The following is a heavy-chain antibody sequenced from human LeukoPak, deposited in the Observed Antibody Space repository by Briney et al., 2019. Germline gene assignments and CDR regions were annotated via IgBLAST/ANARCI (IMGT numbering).Heavy chain of an antibody. J-gene: IGHJ3*02. V-gene: IGHV1-8*03. CDR3: ARARAQKAFDI. CDR2: MNPNSGNT. CDR1: GYTFTSYD. Sequence: ASVKVSCKAPGYTFTSYDFNWVRQATGQGLEWMGWMNPNSGNTGYAQKFQGRVTITRNTSISAAYMELSSLRSEDTAVYYCARARAQKAFDIWGQGTMVTVSS.